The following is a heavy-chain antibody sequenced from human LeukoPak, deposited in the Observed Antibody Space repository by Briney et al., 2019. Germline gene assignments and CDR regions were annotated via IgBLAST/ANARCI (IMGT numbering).Heavy chain of an antibody. CDR1: GGSFSGYY. J-gene: IGHJ4*02. D-gene: IGHD4-11*01. V-gene: IGHV4-34*01. Sequence: SETLSLTCAVYGGSFSGYYWSWIRQPHEKGLEWIGEINHSGSTNYNPSLKSRVTISVDTSKNQFSLKLSSVTAADTAVYYCARRSVSHDYWGQGTLVTVSS. CDR2: INHSGST. CDR3: ARRSVSHDY.